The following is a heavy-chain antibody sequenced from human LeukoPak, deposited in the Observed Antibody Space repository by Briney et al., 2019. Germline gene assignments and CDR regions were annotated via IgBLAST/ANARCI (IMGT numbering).Heavy chain of an antibody. CDR1: GYTFTSYD. D-gene: IGHD2-21*02. J-gene: IGHJ4*02. CDR2: INPSGDST. Sequence: ASAKVSCKASGYTFTSYDMHWVRQAPGQGLEWMGIINPSGDSTSYAQKFQGRVTMTRDTSTSTVYMELSSLRSEDTAVYYCASVLYCGADCYSGRYFFDYWGQGTLVTVSS. CDR3: ASVLYCGADCYSGRYFFDY. V-gene: IGHV1-46*01.